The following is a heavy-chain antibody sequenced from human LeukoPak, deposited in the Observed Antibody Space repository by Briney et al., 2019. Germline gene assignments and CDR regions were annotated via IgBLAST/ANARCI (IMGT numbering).Heavy chain of an antibody. J-gene: IGHJ6*02. CDR3: ARSAWDNWNYSYYYYGMDV. V-gene: IGHV4-34*01. CDR2: INHSGST. Sequence: SETLSLTCAVYGGSFSGYYWSWIRQPPGKGLEWIGEINHSGSTNYNPSLKSRVTISVDTSKNQFSLKLSSVTAADTAVYYCARSAWDNWNYSYYYYGMDVWGQGTTVTVSS. CDR1: GGSFSGYY. D-gene: IGHD1-7*01.